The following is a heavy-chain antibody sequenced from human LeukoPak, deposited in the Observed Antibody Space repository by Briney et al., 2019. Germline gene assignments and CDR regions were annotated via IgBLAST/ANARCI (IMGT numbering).Heavy chain of an antibody. CDR2: IKQDGSEK. D-gene: IGHD5-24*01. CDR3: ARVVSPRWLQLIYFDY. CDR1: GFTFSSYL. V-gene: IGHV3-7*01. J-gene: IGHJ4*02. Sequence: GGSLRLSCAASGFTFSSYLMSWVRQAPGKGLEWVANIKQDGSEKYYVDSVKGRFTISRDNAKNSLYLQMDSLRAEDTAVYYCARVVSPRWLQLIYFDYWGQGTLVTVSS.